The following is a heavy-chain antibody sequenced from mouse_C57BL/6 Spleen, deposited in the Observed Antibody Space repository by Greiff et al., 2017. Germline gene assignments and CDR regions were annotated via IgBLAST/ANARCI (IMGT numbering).Heavy chain of an antibody. CDR2: ISSGSSTI. J-gene: IGHJ4*01. Sequence: EVKLVESGGGLVKPGGSLKLSCAASGFTFSDYGMHWVRQAPEKGLEWVAYISSGSSTIYYADTVKGRFTISRDNAKNTLFLQMTSLRSEDTAMYYCAKIGPYDGYYRYYAMDYWGQGTSVTVSS. CDR3: AKIGPYDGYYRYYAMDY. CDR1: GFTFSDYG. D-gene: IGHD2-3*01. V-gene: IGHV5-17*01.